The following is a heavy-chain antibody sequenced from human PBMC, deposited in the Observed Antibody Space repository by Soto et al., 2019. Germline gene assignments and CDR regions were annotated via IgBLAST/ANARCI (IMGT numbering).Heavy chain of an antibody. CDR1: VDIVSSNNAS. CDR2: TYFRSNWYN. CDR3: ARDLAGFDY. Sequence: SQTLSLTCVISVDIVSSNNASWNWIRQSPSRGLEWLGRTYFRSNWYNDYAVSVKSRITINPDTSKNQLSLQLNSLTPDDTAVYYCARDLAGFDYWGQGTLVTVSP. J-gene: IGHJ4*02. V-gene: IGHV6-1*01.